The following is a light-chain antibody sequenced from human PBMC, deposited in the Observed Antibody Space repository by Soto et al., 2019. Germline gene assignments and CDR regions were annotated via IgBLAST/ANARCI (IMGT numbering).Light chain of an antibody. V-gene: IGKV4-1*01. CDR2: WAS. CDR3: QQYYSTPQT. CDR1: QSVLYSSNNKNY. J-gene: IGKJ1*01. Sequence: DIVMTQSPDSLAVSLGERATINCKSSQSVLYSSNNKNYLAWYQQKPGQPPKLLIYWASTRESGVPDRFSGSGSGTDFTLTISRLQAEDVAVYYWQQYYSTPQTFGQGTKVEIK.